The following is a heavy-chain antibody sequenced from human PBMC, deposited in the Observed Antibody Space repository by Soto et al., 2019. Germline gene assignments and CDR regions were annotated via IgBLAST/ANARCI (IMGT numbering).Heavy chain of an antibody. V-gene: IGHV1-69*13. CDR3: ARDGTYGDYDY. D-gene: IGHD4-17*01. J-gene: IGHJ4*02. CDR1: GGTFSSYA. Sequence: ASVKVSCKASGGTFSSYAISWVRQAPGQGLEWMGGIIPIFGTANYAQKFQGRVTVTADESTSTAYMELSSLRSEDTAVYYCARDGTYGDYDYWGQGTLVTVSS. CDR2: IIPIFGTA.